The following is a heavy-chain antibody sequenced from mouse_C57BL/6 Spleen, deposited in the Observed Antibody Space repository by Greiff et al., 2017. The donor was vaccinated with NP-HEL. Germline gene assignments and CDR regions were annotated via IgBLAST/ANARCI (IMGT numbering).Heavy chain of an antibody. D-gene: IGHD4-1*01. CDR3: TRKGVGRGNYAMDY. CDR2: IYPGNSDT. V-gene: IGHV1-5*01. Sequence: EVQLQQSGTVLARPGASVQMSCKTSGYTFTSYWMHWVKQRPGQGLEWIGAIYPGNSDTSYNQKFKGKAKLTAVTSASTAYMELSSLTNEDSAVYYCTRKGVGRGNYAMDYWGQGTSVTVSS. CDR1: GYTFTSYW. J-gene: IGHJ4*01.